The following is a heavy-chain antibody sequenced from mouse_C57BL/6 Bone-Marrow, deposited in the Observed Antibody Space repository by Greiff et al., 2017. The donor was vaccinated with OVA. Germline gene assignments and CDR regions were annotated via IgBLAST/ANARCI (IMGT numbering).Heavy chain of an antibody. D-gene: IGHD2-1*01. J-gene: IGHJ1*03. V-gene: IGHV1-80*01. CDR3: ARDYGNYGWYFDV. CDR2: IYPGDGDT. CDR1: GYAFSSYW. Sequence: LEESGAELVKPGASVKISCKASGYAFSSYWMNWVKQRPGKGLEWIGQIYPGDGDTNYNGKFKGKATLTADKSSSTAYMQLSSLTSEDSAVYSCARDYGNYGWYFDVWGTGTTVTVSS.